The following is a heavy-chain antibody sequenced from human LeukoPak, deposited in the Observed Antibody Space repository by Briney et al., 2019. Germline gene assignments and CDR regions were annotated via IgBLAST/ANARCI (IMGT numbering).Heavy chain of an antibody. J-gene: IGHJ2*01. CDR3: ARLSRLSSGYYVNWYFDL. CDR1: GGSISSYY. V-gene: IGHV4-59*08. Sequence: LSETLSLTCTVSGGSISSYYWSWIRQPPGKGLEWIGYIYYSGSTNYNPSLKSRVTISVDTSKNQFSLKLSSVTAADTAVYYCARLSRLSSGYYVNWYFDLWGRGTLVTVSS. D-gene: IGHD3-22*01. CDR2: IYYSGST.